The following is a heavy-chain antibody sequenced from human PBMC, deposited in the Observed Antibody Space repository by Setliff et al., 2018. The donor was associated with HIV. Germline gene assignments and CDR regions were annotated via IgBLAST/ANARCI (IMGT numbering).Heavy chain of an antibody. CDR1: GLTFSNFW. CDR2: IDSDGSST. D-gene: IGHD3-10*01. CDR3: VKDPNYYGSGTYPTPYFYGVDV. V-gene: IGHV3-74*01. Sequence: GGSLRLSCAASGLTFSNFWMHWVRQAPGKGLVWVSGIDSDGSSTNYADSVKGRFTISRDNAKNTLYLQMNSLRAEDTAVYYCVKDPNYYGSGTYPTPYFYGVDVWGQGTTVTVS. J-gene: IGHJ6*02.